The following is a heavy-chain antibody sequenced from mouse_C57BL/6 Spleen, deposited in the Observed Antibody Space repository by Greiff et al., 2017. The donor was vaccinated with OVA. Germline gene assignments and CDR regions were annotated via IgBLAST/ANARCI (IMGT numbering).Heavy chain of an antibody. Sequence: EVKLEESGGDLVKPGGSLKLSCAASGFTFSSYGMSWVRQTPDKRLEWVATISSGGSYTYYPDSVKGRFTISRDNAKNTLYLQMSSLKSEDTAMYYCARHEDSTVVADYWGQGTTLTVSS. CDR2: ISSGGSYT. V-gene: IGHV5-6*02. CDR3: ARHEDSTVVADY. D-gene: IGHD1-1*01. CDR1: GFTFSSYG. J-gene: IGHJ2*01.